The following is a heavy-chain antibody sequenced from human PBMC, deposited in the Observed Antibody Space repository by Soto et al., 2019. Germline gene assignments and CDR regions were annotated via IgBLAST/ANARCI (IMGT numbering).Heavy chain of an antibody. J-gene: IGHJ4*02. CDR1: GFSFSPYA. CDR3: AGGVRLHFDR. D-gene: IGHD3-9*01. V-gene: IGHV3-23*01. CDR2: ISGSGNKT. Sequence: EVQLLESGGSLVQPGGSLRLSCAASGFSFSPYAMSWVRQAPGKGLEWVSGISGSGNKTYYADSVKGRFTISRDNSKDTLYLKMNSRGAEDTAVYYWAGGVRLHFDRGGQGPLVPVPP.